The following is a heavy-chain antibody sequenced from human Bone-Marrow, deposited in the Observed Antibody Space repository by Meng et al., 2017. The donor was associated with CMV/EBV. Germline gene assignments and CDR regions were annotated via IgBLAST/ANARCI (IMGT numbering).Heavy chain of an antibody. D-gene: IGHD3-10*01. Sequence: AASGFTFSSYSMKWVRQAPGKGLEWVSSISSSSSYIYYADSVKGRFTISRDNAKNSLYLQMNSLRAEDTAVYYCARDERTYGSGSYDWGQGTLVTVSS. J-gene: IGHJ4*02. CDR3: ARDERTYGSGSYD. CDR2: ISSSSSYI. V-gene: IGHV3-21*01. CDR1: GFTFSSYS.